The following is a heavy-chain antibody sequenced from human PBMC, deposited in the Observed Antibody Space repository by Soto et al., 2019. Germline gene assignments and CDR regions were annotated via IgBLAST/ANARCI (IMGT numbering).Heavy chain of an antibody. CDR2: ISSSSSYI. J-gene: IGHJ4*02. D-gene: IGHD4-4*01. V-gene: IGHV3-21*01. Sequence: GGSLRLSCAASGFTFSSYSMNWVRQAPGKGLEWVSSISSSSSYIYYADSVKGRFTISRDNAKNSLYLQMNSLGAEDTAVYYCARDQGLIFSADYISYFDYWGQGTLVTVSS. CDR3: ARDQGLIFSADYISYFDY. CDR1: GFTFSSYS.